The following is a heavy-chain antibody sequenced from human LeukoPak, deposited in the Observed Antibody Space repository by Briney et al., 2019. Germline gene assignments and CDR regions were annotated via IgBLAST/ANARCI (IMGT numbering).Heavy chain of an antibody. CDR3: ARRIPRIPYCSGGSCTQSPNWFDP. J-gene: IGHJ5*02. CDR1: GGSFSGYY. D-gene: IGHD2-15*01. CDR2: INHSGST. Sequence: PSETLSLTCAVYGGSFSGYYWSWIRQPPGKGLEWIGEINHSGSTNYNPSLKSRVTISVDTSKNQFSLKLSSVTAADTAVYYCARRIPRIPYCSGGSCTQSPNWFDPWGQGTLVTVSS. V-gene: IGHV4-34*01.